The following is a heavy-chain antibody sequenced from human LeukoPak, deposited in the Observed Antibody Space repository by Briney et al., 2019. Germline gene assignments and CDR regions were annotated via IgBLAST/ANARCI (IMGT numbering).Heavy chain of an antibody. J-gene: IGHJ4*02. V-gene: IGHV3-66*01. CDR3: AREHVVGATEVDY. Sequence: GGSLRLSCAASGLTVSSNYMSWVRQAPGKGLEWVSVIYSGGSTYYADSVKGRFTISRDNSKNTLYLQMNSLRAEDTAVYYCAREHVVGATEVDYWGQGTLVTVSS. CDR2: IYSGGST. D-gene: IGHD1-26*01. CDR1: GLTVSSNY.